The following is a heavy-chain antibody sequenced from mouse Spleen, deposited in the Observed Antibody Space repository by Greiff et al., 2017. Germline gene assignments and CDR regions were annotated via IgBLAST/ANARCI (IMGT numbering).Heavy chain of an antibody. V-gene: IGHV1-77*01. D-gene: IGHD3-2*02. CDR2: IYPGSGNT. CDR3: ARSGEVYFDY. J-gene: IGHJ2*01. CDR1: GYTFTDYY. Sequence: VQLVESGAELARPGASVKLSCKASGYTFTDYYINWVKQRTGQGLEWIGEIYPGSGNTYYNEKFKGKATLTADKSSSTAYMQLSSLTSEDSAVYFCARSGEVYFDYWGQGTTLTVSS.